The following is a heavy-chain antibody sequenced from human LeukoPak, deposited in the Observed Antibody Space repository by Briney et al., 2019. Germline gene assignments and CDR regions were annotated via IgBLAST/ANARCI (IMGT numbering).Heavy chain of an antibody. V-gene: IGHV1-69*13. D-gene: IGHD5-18*01. CDR3: ARSSRTMVTSPFDY. J-gene: IGHJ4*02. CDR2: IIPIFGTA. Sequence: GASVKVSCKASGGTFSSYAISWVRQAPGRGLEWMRGIIPIFGTANYAQKFQGRVTITADESTSTAYMELSSLRSEDTAVYYCARSSRTMVTSPFDYWGQGTLVTVSS. CDR1: GGTFSSYA.